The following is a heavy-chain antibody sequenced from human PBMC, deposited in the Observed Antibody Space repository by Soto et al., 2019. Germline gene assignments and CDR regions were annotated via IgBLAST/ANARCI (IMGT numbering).Heavy chain of an antibody. CDR3: GRDEGGYDILTGYYKAHHFDQ. D-gene: IGHD3-9*01. J-gene: IGHJ4*02. CDR1: GYTFSAYY. V-gene: IGHV1-2*02. Sequence: ASVKVSCKTSGYTFSAYYMHWVRQAPGQGLEWMGAISPHNRNTNYAEKFRGRVTMTTDTSTTTAYMELRSLRSDDTAVYYCGRDEGGYDILTGYYKAHHFDQWGQGALVTVSS. CDR2: ISPHNRNT.